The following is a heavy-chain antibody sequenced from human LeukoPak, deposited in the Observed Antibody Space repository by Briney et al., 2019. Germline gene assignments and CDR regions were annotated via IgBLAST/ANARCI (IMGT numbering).Heavy chain of an antibody. CDR3: ARDRYSGYDLDY. V-gene: IGHV3-30-3*01. CDR2: ISYDGSNK. CDR1: GFTFSSYA. Sequence: GRSLRLSCAASGFTFSSYAMHWVRQAPGKGLEWVAVISYDGSNKYYADSVKGRFTISRDNSKNTLYLQMNSLRAEDTAVYYCARDRYSGYDLDYWGQGTLVTVSS. D-gene: IGHD5-12*01. J-gene: IGHJ4*02.